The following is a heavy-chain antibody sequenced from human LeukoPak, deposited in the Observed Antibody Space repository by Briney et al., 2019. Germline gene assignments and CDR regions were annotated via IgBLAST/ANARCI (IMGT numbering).Heavy chain of an antibody. Sequence: GESLKISCKGSGYSFTSYWISWVRQLPGKGLEWMGRIDPSDSYTNYSPSFQGHVTISADKSISPAYLQGGSLKASDTAMYYCARHTDIVVVVAATGDAFDIWGQGTMVTVSS. V-gene: IGHV5-10-1*01. CDR3: ARHTDIVVVVAATGDAFDI. CDR2: IDPSDSYT. CDR1: GYSFTSYW. J-gene: IGHJ3*02. D-gene: IGHD2-15*01.